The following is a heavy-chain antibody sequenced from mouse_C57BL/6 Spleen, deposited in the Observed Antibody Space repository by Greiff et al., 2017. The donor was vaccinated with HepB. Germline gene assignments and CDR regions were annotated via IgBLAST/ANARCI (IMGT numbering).Heavy chain of an antibody. CDR3: ARWYYGSSYYWYFDV. D-gene: IGHD1-1*01. Sequence: VQLQQSGPELVKPGASVKISCKASGYAFSSSWMNWVKQRPGKGLEWIGRIYPGDGDTNYNGKFQGKATLTADKSSSTAYMQLSSLPSEDSAVYFCARWYYGSSYYWYFDVWGTGTTVTVSS. CDR2: IYPGDGDT. J-gene: IGHJ1*03. V-gene: IGHV1-82*01. CDR1: GYAFSSSW.